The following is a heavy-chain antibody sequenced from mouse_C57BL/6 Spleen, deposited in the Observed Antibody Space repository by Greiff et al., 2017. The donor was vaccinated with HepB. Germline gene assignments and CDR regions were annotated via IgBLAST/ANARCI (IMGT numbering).Heavy chain of an antibody. CDR2: IDPSDSYT. V-gene: IGHV1-59*01. D-gene: IGHD1-1*01. CDR3: ARKGYYGGFYAMDY. Sequence: QVQLQPGAELVRPGTSVKLSCKASGYTFTSYWMHWVKQRPGQGLEWIGVIDPSDSYTNYNQKFKGKATLTVDTSSSTAYMQLSSLTSEDSAVYYCARKGYYGGFYAMDYWGQGTSVTVSS. CDR1: GYTFTSYW. J-gene: IGHJ4*01.